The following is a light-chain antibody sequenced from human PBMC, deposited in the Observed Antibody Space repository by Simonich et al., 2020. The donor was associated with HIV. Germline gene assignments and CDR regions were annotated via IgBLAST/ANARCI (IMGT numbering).Light chain of an antibody. CDR2: AAS. J-gene: IGKJ4*01. CDR1: QGISSY. CDR3: QKYNSALHT. Sequence: IWMTQSPSLLSASTGDRVTSSCRMSQGISSYSAWYQQKPGKVPKILIYAASTLQSGVPSRFSGSGSGTDFTLTISSLQPEDVATYYCQKYNSALHTFGGGTKVEIK. V-gene: IGKV1-27*01.